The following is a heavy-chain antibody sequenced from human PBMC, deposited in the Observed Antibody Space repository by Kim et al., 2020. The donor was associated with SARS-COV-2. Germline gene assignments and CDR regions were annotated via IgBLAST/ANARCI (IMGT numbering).Heavy chain of an antibody. CDR3: ARSFTTVADSYYGMDV. D-gene: IGHD6-19*01. V-gene: IGHV4-4*09. J-gene: IGHJ6*02. Sequence: SLKSRVTISVDTYKNQFSLKLSSVTAADTAVYYCARSFTTVADSYYGMDVWGQGTTVTVSS.